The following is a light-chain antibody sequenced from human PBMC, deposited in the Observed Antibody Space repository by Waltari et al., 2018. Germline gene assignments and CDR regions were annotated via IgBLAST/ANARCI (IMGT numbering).Light chain of an antibody. V-gene: IGLV3-21*02. CDR3: QVWDSRDDVV. J-gene: IGLJ3*02. CDR2: EDS. Sequence: YFVTQPPSVSVAPGQTARITCGGSIIGRKSVPWYQQKPGQAPVLVVYEDSVRPSGIPERFSGSNSGNTATLTITRVEAGDEADYYCQVWDSRDDVVFGAGTKLTVV. CDR1: IIGRKS.